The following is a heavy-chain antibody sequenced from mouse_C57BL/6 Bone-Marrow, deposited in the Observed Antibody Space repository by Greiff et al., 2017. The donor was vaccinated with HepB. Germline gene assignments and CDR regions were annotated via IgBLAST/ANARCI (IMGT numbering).Heavy chain of an antibody. J-gene: IGHJ4*01. Sequence: QVQLQQPGAELVKPGASVKLSCKASGYTFTSYWMHWVKQRPGQGLEWIGMIHPNSGSTNYNEKFKSKATLTVDKSSSTAYMQLSSLTSEDSAVYYCARDSNYLYYAMDYWGQGTSVTVSS. CDR2: IHPNSGST. CDR3: ARDSNYLYYAMDY. D-gene: IGHD2-5*01. V-gene: IGHV1-64*01. CDR1: GYTFTSYW.